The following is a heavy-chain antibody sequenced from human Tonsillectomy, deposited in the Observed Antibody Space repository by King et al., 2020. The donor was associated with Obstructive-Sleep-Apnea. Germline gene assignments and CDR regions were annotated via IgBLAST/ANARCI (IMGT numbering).Heavy chain of an antibody. J-gene: IGHJ5*02. V-gene: IGHV5-10-1*03. D-gene: IGHD1-1*01. Sequence: VQLVESGAEVKKPGESLRISCKGSGYSFTNYWISWVRQVPGKGLEWMGRIDPSDSSTDYSPSFQDHVTVSADKSISTAYLQCTSLTASGNAMYYCAKPGDNEQPWGQGTLVTVSS. CDR1: GYSFTNYW. CDR3: AKPGDNEQP. CDR2: IDPSDSST.